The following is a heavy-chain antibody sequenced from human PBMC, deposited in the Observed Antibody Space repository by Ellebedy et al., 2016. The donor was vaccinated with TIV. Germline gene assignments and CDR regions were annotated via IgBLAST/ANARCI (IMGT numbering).Heavy chain of an antibody. CDR1: GFTFSSYA. CDR3: AKSGYDILTAYLY. Sequence: GGSLRLXXAASGFTFSSYAMHWVHQAPGKGLEWVAVISYDGSNKYYADSVKGRFTISRDNSKNTLYLQMNSLRAEDTAVYYCAKSGYDILTAYLYWGQGTLVTVAS. D-gene: IGHD3-9*01. CDR2: ISYDGSNK. V-gene: IGHV3-30-3*02. J-gene: IGHJ4*02.